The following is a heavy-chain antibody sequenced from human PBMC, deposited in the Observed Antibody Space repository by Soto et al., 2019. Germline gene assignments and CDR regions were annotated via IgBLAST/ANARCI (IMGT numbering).Heavy chain of an antibody. CDR3: AKEVRLYSSGWYPPGGNDY. Sequence: GGSLRLSCAASGFTFSSYAMSWVRQAPGKGLEWVSAISGSGGSTYYADSVKGRFTISRDNSKDTLYLQMNSLRAEDTAVYYCAKEVRLYSSGWYPPGGNDYRAQRTLVTGSS. V-gene: IGHV3-23*01. CDR1: GFTFSSYA. J-gene: IGHJ4*02. D-gene: IGHD6-19*01. CDR2: ISGSGGST.